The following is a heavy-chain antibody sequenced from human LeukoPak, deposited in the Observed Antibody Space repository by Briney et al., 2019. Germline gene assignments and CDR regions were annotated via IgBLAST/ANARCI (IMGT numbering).Heavy chain of an antibody. Sequence: GGSLRLSCAASGFTFSSYGMHWVRQAPGKGLEWVAVISYDGSNKYYADSVKGRFTISRDNSKNTLYLQMNSLRAEDTAVYYCARDLDSGSYSFDYWGQGTLVTVSS. D-gene: IGHD3-10*01. J-gene: IGHJ4*02. CDR1: GFTFSSYG. CDR2: ISYDGSNK. V-gene: IGHV3-30*03. CDR3: ARDLDSGSYSFDY.